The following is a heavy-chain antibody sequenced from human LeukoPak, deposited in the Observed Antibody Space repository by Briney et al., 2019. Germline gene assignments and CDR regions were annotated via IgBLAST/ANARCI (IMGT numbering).Heavy chain of an antibody. J-gene: IGHJ4*02. Sequence: GGSLRLSCAASGFTFNSYWMSWVRQAPGKGLEWVANVQQEGSEKYYLDSVKGRFTISGDNAKNSVYLQMNSLRAEGTATYYCATTLNVATAGYFWGQGTVVTVSS. V-gene: IGHV3-7*01. CDR2: VQQEGSEK. D-gene: IGHD6-13*01. CDR3: ATTLNVATAGYF. CDR1: GFTFNSYW.